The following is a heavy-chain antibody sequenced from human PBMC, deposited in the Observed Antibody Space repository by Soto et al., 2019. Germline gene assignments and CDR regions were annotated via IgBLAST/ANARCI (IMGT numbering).Heavy chain of an antibody. CDR1: GFTFSSYA. D-gene: IGHD6-13*01. Sequence: GGSLRLSCAASGFTFSSYAMNWVRQAPGKGLEWVSVISGSDGSTYYADSVKGRFTISRDNSKNTLNLQMNSLRAEDTAVYYFVRRRSRWYIDYWGPGTLVTVSS. J-gene: IGHJ4*02. CDR3: VRRRSRWYIDY. CDR2: ISGSDGST. V-gene: IGHV3-23*01.